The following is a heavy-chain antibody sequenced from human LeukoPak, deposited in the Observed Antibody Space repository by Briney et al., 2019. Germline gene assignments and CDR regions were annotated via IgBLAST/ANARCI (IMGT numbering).Heavy chain of an antibody. CDR2: ISRNGVST. J-gene: IGHJ4*02. CDR3: ARGQWLPKYYFDC. D-gene: IGHD6-19*01. V-gene: IGHV3-64*01. Sequence: PGGSLRLSCAASGFTFSDYAMHWVRQAPGKGLEYVSAISRNGVSTYYANSVKGRFTISRDNSKNTLYLQMGSLRAEDMAVYYCARGQWLPKYYFDCWGQGTLVTVSS. CDR1: GFTFSDYA.